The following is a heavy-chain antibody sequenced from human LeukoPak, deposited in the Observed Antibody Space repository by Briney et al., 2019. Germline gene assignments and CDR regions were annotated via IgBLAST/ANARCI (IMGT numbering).Heavy chain of an antibody. Sequence: GRSLRLSCAASGFTFDDYAMHWVRQAPGKGLEWVSGISWNSGSIGYADSVKGRFTISRDNAKNSLYLQMNSLRAEDTALYYCAKFFLPYLAGGTGSRWGQGTLVTVSS. CDR2: ISWNSGSI. CDR3: AKFFLPYLAGGTGSR. CDR1: GFTFDDYA. J-gene: IGHJ4*02. D-gene: IGHD3-10*01. V-gene: IGHV3-9*01.